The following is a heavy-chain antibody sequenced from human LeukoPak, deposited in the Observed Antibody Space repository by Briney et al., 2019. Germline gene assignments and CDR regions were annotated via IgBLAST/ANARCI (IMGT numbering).Heavy chain of an antibody. J-gene: IGHJ5*02. CDR2: ISAYNGNT. D-gene: IGHD2-2*01. Sequence: GASVKVFCKASGYTFTSYGISWVRQAPGQGLEWMGWISAYNGNTNYAQKIQRRVTMTTETSTRTAYMELRSLRSDDTAVYYCARDKEGYCSSTSCSRGDNWFDPWGQGTLVTVSS. V-gene: IGHV1-18*01. CDR3: ARDKEGYCSSTSCSRGDNWFDP. CDR1: GYTFTSYG.